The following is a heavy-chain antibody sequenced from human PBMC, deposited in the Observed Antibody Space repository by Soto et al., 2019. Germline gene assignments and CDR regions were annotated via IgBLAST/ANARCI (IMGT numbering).Heavy chain of an antibody. J-gene: IGHJ4*02. D-gene: IGHD3-16*01. CDR3: ARDHMIQGAIDY. Sequence: QVQLMESGGGVVQPGRSLRLSCAASGFTFSNYAMYWVRQAPGKGLEWVAIISSDGSTKYYADPVKGRFTISRDNSKNTLFVEMNSLRAEDTAVYYCARDHMIQGAIDYWGQGTLVTVSS. CDR1: GFTFSNYA. CDR2: ISSDGSTK. V-gene: IGHV3-30*04.